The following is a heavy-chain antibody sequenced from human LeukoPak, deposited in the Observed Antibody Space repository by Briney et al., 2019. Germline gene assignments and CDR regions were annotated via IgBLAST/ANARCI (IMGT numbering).Heavy chain of an antibody. CDR3: ARVGGYCSGGSCYSSYFAY. D-gene: IGHD2-15*01. J-gene: IGHJ4*02. CDR2: INHSGST. Sequence: SETLSLTCAVYGGSYSGYYWSLIRQPPGKGLEWIGEINHSGSTNYNPSLKSRVTISVDTSKNQFSLKLSSVTAADTAVYYCARVGGYCSGGSCYSSYFAYWGQGTLVTVSS. CDR1: GGSYSGYY. V-gene: IGHV4-34*01.